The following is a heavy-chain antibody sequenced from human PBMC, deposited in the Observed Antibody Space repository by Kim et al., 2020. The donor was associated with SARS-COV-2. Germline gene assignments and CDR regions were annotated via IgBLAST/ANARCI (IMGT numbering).Heavy chain of an antibody. Sequence: ASVKVSCKASGYTFTSYAMHWVRQAPGQRLEWMGWINAGNGNTKYSQKFQGRVTITRDTSASTAYMELSSLRSEDTAVYYCLPTPLVATIGAYYYYGMDVWGQGTTVTVSS. CDR2: INAGNGNT. D-gene: IGHD5-12*01. CDR3: LPTPLVATIGAYYYYGMDV. V-gene: IGHV1-3*01. CDR1: GYTFTSYA. J-gene: IGHJ6*02.